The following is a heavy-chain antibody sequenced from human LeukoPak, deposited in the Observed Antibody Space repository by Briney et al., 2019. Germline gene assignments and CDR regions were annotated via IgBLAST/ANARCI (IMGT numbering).Heavy chain of an antibody. J-gene: IGHJ5*02. D-gene: IGHD3-3*01. Sequence: PSQTLSLTCTVSGGSISSGGYSWSWIRQHPGKGLEWIGYIYYSGSTYYNPSLKSRVTISVDTSKNQFSLKLSSVTAADTAAYYCARAGRVTIFGVVTKKNWFDPWGQGTLVTVSS. CDR1: GGSISSGGYS. V-gene: IGHV4-31*03. CDR3: ARAGRVTIFGVVTKKNWFDP. CDR2: IYYSGST.